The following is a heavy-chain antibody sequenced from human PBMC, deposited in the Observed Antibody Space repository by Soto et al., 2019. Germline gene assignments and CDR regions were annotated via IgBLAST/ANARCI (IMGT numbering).Heavy chain of an antibody. CDR2: IIPIFGTA. CDR3: ASNLPFGGMVGYYYYGMDV. Sequence: SVKVSCKASGDTFSSCAISWVRQAPGQGLEWMGGIIPIFGTANYAQKFQGRVTITADESTSTAYMELSSLRSEDTAVYYCASNLPFGGMVGYYYYGMDVWGQGTTVTVSS. CDR1: GDTFSSCA. D-gene: IGHD3-16*01. J-gene: IGHJ6*02. V-gene: IGHV1-69*13.